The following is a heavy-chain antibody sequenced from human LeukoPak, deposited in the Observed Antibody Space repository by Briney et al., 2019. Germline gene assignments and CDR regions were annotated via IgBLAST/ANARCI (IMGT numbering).Heavy chain of an antibody. CDR1: GFTVSSSY. Sequence: GGSLRLSCAASGFTVSSSYISWVRQAPGKGLEWVAAISASGSATSYADSVRGRFTISRDNSKNTLYVQVNSLGTEDTAAYYCAKGSYYDSSGSFYFDYWGQGTLVTVSS. CDR3: AKGSYYDSSGSFYFDY. V-gene: IGHV3-23*01. D-gene: IGHD3-22*01. CDR2: ISASGSAT. J-gene: IGHJ4*02.